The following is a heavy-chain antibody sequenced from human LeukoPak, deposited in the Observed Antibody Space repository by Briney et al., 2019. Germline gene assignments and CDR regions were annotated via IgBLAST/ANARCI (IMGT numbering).Heavy chain of an antibody. V-gene: IGHV4-59*01. CDR1: GGSISGYH. Sequence: SETLSLTCNVSGGSISGYHWSWIRQPPGKGLEWLGYIYYSGSSNYNPSLKSRVTISVDTSKNQFSLKLSSVTAADTAVYYCARVPRSYYYYYMDVWGKGTTVTVSS. CDR2: IYYSGSS. J-gene: IGHJ6*03. CDR3: ARVPRSYYYYYMDV.